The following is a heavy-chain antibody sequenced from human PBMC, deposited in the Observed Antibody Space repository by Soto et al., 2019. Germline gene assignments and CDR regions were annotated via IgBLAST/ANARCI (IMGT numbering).Heavy chain of an antibody. CDR2: IYNRGST. CDR1: GASISSDDYY. J-gene: IGHJ5*02. V-gene: IGHV4-30-4*01. Sequence: QVQLQESGPGLVKPSQTMSLTCTVSGASISSDDYYWSSFLQPPGKGLEWIGYIYNRGSTKYNPSLGSRVNMSLDTSKNQFSLRLSPVTAADTAVYYCARETFDIIGNSFDPWGLGTLVTVSS. CDR3: ARETFDIIGNSFDP. D-gene: IGHD3-22*01.